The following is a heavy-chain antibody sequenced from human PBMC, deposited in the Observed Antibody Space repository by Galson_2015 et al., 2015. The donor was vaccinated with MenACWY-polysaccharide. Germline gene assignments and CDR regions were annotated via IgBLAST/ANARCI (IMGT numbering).Heavy chain of an antibody. Sequence: PALVKPTQTLTLTCTFSGFSLSTSGMRVSWIRQPPGKALEWLARIDWDDDKFYSTSLKTRLTISKDTSKNQVVLTMTNMDPVDTATYYCVRISFTAAFDIWGQGTMVTVSS. V-gene: IGHV2-70*04. CDR1: GFSLSTSGMR. CDR2: IDWDDDK. J-gene: IGHJ3*02. D-gene: IGHD5-18*01. CDR3: VRISFTAAFDI.